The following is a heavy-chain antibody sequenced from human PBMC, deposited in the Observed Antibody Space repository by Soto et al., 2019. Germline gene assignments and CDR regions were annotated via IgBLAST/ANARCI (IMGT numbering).Heavy chain of an antibody. Sequence: QVQLVQSGAEVKKPGASVKVSCKASGYTFTSYGISWVRQAPGQGLEWMGWISAYNGNTNYAQKLQGRVTMTTDTPTRTAYMELRSLRSDATAVYYCARDVAPRDFDYWGQGTLVTVSS. V-gene: IGHV1-18*01. J-gene: IGHJ4*02. CDR2: ISAYNGNT. CDR1: GYTFTSYG. D-gene: IGHD2-15*01. CDR3: ARDVAPRDFDY.